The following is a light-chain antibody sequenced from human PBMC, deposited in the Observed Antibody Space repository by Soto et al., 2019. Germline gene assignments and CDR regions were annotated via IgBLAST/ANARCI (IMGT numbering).Light chain of an antibody. J-gene: IGKJ5*01. CDR1: QSVSSY. V-gene: IGKV3-11*01. CDR2: DAS. Sequence: EIVLTQSPATLSLSPGERATLSCRASQSVSSYLAWYQQKPGQAPRLLIYDASNRATGIPARFSGSGSGTDFTLTISSLEPEDVAFYYCQQRSNWPPTFGQGTRLEIK. CDR3: QQRSNWPPT.